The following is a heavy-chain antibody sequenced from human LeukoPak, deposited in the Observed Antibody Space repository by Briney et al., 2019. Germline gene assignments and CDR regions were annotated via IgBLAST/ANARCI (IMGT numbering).Heavy chain of an antibody. D-gene: IGHD3-16*01. CDR2: FSRGGETI. V-gene: IGHV3-48*01. CDR3: VMNWPVW. J-gene: IGHJ4*02. Sequence: WGSLRLSCAASGVTLSSFGMHWARQPPGKGPEWLSYFSRGGETIYYADSVKGRFTISRDNANNSLYLAMNSLRVEETAMYYCVMNWPVWWGQGTLVTVSS. CDR1: GVTLSSFG.